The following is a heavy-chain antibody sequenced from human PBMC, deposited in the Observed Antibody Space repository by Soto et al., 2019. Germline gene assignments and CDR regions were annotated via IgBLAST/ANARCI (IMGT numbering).Heavy chain of an antibody. CDR2: IWSAGLI. CDR1: GFTVSSKY. Sequence: DVQLVETGGELIQPGGSLRLSCAASGFTVSSKYMSWVRQAPGKGLEWISVIWSAGLIYYAASVRGRFTISRDISKNILYLEMTSLRADDTAVYYCAREATMDVWGQGNTVTVSS. V-gene: IGHV3-53*02. J-gene: IGHJ6*02. CDR3: AREATMDV.